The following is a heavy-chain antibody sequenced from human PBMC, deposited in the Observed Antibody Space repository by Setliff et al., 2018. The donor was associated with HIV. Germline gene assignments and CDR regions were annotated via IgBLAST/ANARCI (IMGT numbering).Heavy chain of an antibody. CDR1: GFTLSNYA. V-gene: IGHV3-21*01. J-gene: IGHJ4*01. CDR3: ARENLGASYYFDY. D-gene: IGHD3-16*01. CDR2: ISSGNSYI. Sequence: PGGSLRLSCAASGFTLSNYAMNWVRQAPGKGLEWVSFISSGNSYIYYADSVKGRFTISRDNAKNSLYLQMNSLRAEDTAVYYCARENLGASYYFDYWGQGTLVTVSS.